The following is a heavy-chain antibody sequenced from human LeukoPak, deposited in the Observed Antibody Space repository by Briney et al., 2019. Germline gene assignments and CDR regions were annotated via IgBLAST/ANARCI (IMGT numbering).Heavy chain of an antibody. CDR3: PRGPYTPSPGIAAAYWFDP. V-gene: IGHV1-69*13. CDR2: IIPIFGTA. CDR1: GYTFTNYG. J-gene: IGHJ5*02. Sequence: ASVKVSCKASGYTFTNYGFSWVRQAPGQGLEWMGGIIPIFGTANYAQKFQGRVTITADESTSTAYMELSSLRPEDTAVYSCPRGPYTPSPGIAAAYWFDPWGQGTLVTVSS. D-gene: IGHD6-13*01.